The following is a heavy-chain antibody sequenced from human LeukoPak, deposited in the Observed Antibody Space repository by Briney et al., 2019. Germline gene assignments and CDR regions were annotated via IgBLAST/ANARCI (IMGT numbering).Heavy chain of an antibody. J-gene: IGHJ5*02. CDR3: ARRGSAYYKDP. Sequence: GGSLRLSCAASGFTFSNSYLSWVRQAPGKGLEWVASISGSSSTTFYADSVKGRFTISRDNSRNTLYLQMNSLRAEDTAVYFCARRGSAYYKDPWARGYVLSVSS. D-gene: IGHD1-26*01. V-gene: IGHV3-23*01. CDR2: ISGSSSTT. CDR1: GFTFSNSY.